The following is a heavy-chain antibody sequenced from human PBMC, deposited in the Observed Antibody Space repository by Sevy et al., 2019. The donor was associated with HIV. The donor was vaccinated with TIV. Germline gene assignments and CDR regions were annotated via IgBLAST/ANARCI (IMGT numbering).Heavy chain of an antibody. D-gene: IGHD2-21*02. CDR3: GRVGYCGGDCYSSWEPYYFDY. V-gene: IGHV3-30*03. CDR2: ISYDGSNK. CDR1: GFTFSSYG. J-gene: IGHJ4*02. Sequence: GGSLRLSCAASGFTFSSYGMHWVRQAPGKGLEWVAVISYDGSNKYYADSVKGRFTISRDNSKNTLYLQMNNLRGEDTAGYFCGRVGYCGGDCYSSWEPYYFDYWGQGTLVTVSS.